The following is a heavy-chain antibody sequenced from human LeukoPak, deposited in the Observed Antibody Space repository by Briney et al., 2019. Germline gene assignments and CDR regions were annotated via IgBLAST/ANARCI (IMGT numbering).Heavy chain of an antibody. CDR1: GSTFTIYG. D-gene: IGHD2-21*02. Sequence: DSGKVACKAAGSTFTIYGIRWVRQVPGHWIEWIAWIIAYNGDTRYAQKYQGRVILTTDTSTTTAYMELRNLRSDDTAVYYCARDACVSCGGDCCHDPWGQGTLVTVSS. CDR3: ARDACVSCGGDCCHDP. CDR2: IIAYNGDT. V-gene: IGHV1-18*01. J-gene: IGHJ5*02.